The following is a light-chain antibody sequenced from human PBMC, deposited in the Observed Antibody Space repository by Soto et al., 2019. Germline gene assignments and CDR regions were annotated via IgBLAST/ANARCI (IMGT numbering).Light chain of an antibody. V-gene: IGLV2-14*01. CDR3: SSYTSSNTLV. Sequence: QSVLTQPASVSGSPGQSITISCTGTSSDIGGYDFVSWYQQHPGKAPKLMISEVNNRPSGVSNRFSGSKSGNTAPLTISGLQAEDEADYYCSSYTSSNTLVFGGGTKLTVL. CDR2: EVN. J-gene: IGLJ2*01. CDR1: SSDIGGYDF.